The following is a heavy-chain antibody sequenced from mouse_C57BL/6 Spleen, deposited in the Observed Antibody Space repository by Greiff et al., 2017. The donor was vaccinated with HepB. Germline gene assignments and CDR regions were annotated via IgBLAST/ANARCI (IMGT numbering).Heavy chain of an antibody. CDR2: IDPENGDT. Sequence: EVQLQQSGAELVRPGASVKLSCTASGFNIKDDYMHWVKQRPEQGLEWIGWIDPENGDTEYASKFQGKATITADTSSNTAYLQLSSLTSEDTAVYYCTTGDYAGFAYWGQGTLVTVSA. J-gene: IGHJ3*01. CDR1: GFNIKDDY. V-gene: IGHV14-4*01. D-gene: IGHD2-4*01. CDR3: TTGDYAGFAY.